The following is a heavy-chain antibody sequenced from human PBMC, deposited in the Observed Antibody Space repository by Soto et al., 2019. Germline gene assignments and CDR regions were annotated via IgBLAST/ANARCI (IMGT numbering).Heavy chain of an antibody. CDR3: AKHSTSWRGGQFDY. CDR2: VSSSGGST. J-gene: IGHJ4*02. D-gene: IGHD6-13*01. CDR1: GFTFSSYD. Sequence: EVQLLESGGGLVQPGGSLRLSCAASGFTFSSYDMSWVRQAPGKGLEWVLAVSSSGGSTYYADSVKGRFTISRDNSKNTLYLQMNSLRAEDTAVYYCAKHSTSWRGGQFDYWGQGTLVSVSS. V-gene: IGHV3-23*01.